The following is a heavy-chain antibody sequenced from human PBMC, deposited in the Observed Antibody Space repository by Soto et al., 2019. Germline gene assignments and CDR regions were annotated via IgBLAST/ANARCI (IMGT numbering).Heavy chain of an antibody. CDR1: GFTFSSYG. V-gene: IGHV3-33*01. CDR2: RWYDGSNK. CDR3: AIAKGASPDAFDI. J-gene: IGHJ3*02. D-gene: IGHD2-15*01. Sequence: QVQLVESRGGVVHPGRSLRLSCAASGFTFSSYGIHLVRQAPGKGRERVAVRWYDGSNKYYADSVKGRFTISRDNSKNEMSLKMTRLRSEDTAVYYCAIAKGASPDAFDIWGQGTMVTVYS.